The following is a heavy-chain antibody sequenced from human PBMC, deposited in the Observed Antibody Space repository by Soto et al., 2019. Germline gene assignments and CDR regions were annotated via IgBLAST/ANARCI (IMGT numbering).Heavy chain of an antibody. CDR3: ARQEDYDSSGYYCAY. J-gene: IGHJ4*02. V-gene: IGHV5-51*01. CDR2: IYPGDSDT. Sequence: GESLKISCKGSGYSFTSYWIGLVRQVPGKGLEWMGIIYPGDSDTRYSPSFQGQVTISADKSISTAYLQWSSLKASDTAMYYCARQEDYDSSGYYCAYWGQGTLVTVSS. CDR1: GYSFTSYW. D-gene: IGHD3-22*01.